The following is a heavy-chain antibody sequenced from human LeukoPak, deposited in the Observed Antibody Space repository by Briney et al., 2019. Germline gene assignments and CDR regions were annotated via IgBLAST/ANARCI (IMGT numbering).Heavy chain of an antibody. CDR3: ATGEEMATKDAFDI. CDR1: GYTFTDYY. V-gene: IGHV1-69-2*01. J-gene: IGHJ3*02. D-gene: IGHD5-24*01. Sequence: ASVKVSCKVSGYTFTDYYMHWVQQAPGKGLEWMGLVDPEDGETIYAEKFQGRVTITADMSTDTAYMELSSLRSEDTAMYYCATGEEMATKDAFDIWGQGTMVTVSS. CDR2: VDPEDGET.